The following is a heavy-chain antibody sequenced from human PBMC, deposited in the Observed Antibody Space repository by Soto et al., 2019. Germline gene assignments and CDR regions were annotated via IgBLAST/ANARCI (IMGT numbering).Heavy chain of an antibody. Sequence: GGSLRLSCAWSSFTFGVSYMSGIRQAPGKGLEWLSYISPGSRYPAYADSVKGRFTISRDNAKRSLYLQMMSLTAEDTAIYYCVRGGGGGLFDPWGQGTLVTVSS. D-gene: IGHD2-15*01. CDR3: VRGGGGGLFDP. V-gene: IGHV3-11*06. J-gene: IGHJ5*02. CDR2: ISPGSRYP. CDR1: SFTFGVSY.